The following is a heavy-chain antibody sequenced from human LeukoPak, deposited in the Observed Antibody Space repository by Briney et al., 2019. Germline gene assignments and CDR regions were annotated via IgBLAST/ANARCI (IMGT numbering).Heavy chain of an antibody. V-gene: IGHV1-46*01. CDR3: ARAEMTEQQLVLEYFQH. D-gene: IGHD6-13*01. J-gene: IGHJ1*01. CDR1: GGTFSSYT. CDR2: INPSGGST. Sequence: ASVKVSCKASGGTFSSYTINWVRQAPGQGLEWMGIINPSGGSTSYAQKFQGRVTMTRDTSTSTVYMELSSLRSEDTAVYYCARAEMTEQQLVLEYFQHWGQGTLVTVSS.